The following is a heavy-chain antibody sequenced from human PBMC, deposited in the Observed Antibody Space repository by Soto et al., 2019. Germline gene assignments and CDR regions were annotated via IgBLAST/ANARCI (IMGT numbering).Heavy chain of an antibody. V-gene: IGHV3-30*18. Sequence: QVQLVESGGGMVQPGRSLRLSCAASGFTFSNYGMHWVRQAPGKGLEWVAVISYDGSDKYYADSVKGRFSISRDNSKNTLYLKMNSLRAEDTAVYYCAKVTGYCSSSSCRRDYYYYYGMDVWGQGTTVTVSS. J-gene: IGHJ6*02. CDR2: ISYDGSDK. CDR3: AKVTGYCSSSSCRRDYYYYYGMDV. CDR1: GFTFSNYG. D-gene: IGHD2-2*01.